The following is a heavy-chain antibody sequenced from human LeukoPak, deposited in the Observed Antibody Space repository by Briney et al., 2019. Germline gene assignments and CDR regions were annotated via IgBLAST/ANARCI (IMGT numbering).Heavy chain of an antibody. J-gene: IGHJ4*02. CDR3: AREGASESGYDPSFDY. Sequence: PGGSLRLSCAASGFTFSSYWMSWVRQAPGKGLEWEANIKQDGSEKYYVDSVKGRFTISRDNAKNSLYLQMNSLRAEDTAVYYCAREGASESGYDPSFDYWGQGTLVTVSS. D-gene: IGHD5-12*01. CDR2: IKQDGSEK. V-gene: IGHV3-7*01. CDR1: GFTFSSYW.